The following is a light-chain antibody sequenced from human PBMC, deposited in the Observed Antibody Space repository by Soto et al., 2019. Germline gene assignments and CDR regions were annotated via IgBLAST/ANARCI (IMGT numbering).Light chain of an antibody. V-gene: IGLV1-40*01. J-gene: IGLJ2*01. CDR1: SSNIGAGYD. CDR2: GNS. Sequence: QAVVTQPPSVCGAPGQRVTISCTGSSSNIGAGYDVHWYQQLPGTAPKLLIYGNSNRPSGVPDRFSGSKSGTSASLAITGLQAEDEADYYCQSYDSSLSGSVVFGGGTKLTVL. CDR3: QSYDSSLSGSVV.